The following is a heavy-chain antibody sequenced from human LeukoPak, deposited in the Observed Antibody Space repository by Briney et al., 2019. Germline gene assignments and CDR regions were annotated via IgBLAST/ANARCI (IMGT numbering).Heavy chain of an antibody. Sequence: GGSLRLSCAASGFTVSSNYMSWVRQAPAKGLEWVSVIYSGGSTYYADSVKGRFTISRDNSKNTLYLQMNSLRAEDTAVYYCARGGIAAAGFGYYYYGMDVWGQGTTVTVSS. CDR1: GFTVSSNY. V-gene: IGHV3-53*01. J-gene: IGHJ6*02. CDR3: ARGGIAAAGFGYYYYGMDV. D-gene: IGHD6-13*01. CDR2: IYSGGST.